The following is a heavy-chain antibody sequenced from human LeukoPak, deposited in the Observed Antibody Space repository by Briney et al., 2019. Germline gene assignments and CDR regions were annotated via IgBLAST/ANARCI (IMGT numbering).Heavy chain of an antibody. V-gene: IGHV4-34*01. CDR2: INHSGST. D-gene: IGHD3-10*01. Sequence: PSETLSLTCAVYGGSFSGYYWSWIRQPPGKGLEWIGEINHSGSTNHNPSLKGRVTISVDTSKNQFSLKLSSVTAADTAVYYCARAGSREGIFDYWGQGTLVTVSS. J-gene: IGHJ4*02. CDR1: GGSFSGYY. CDR3: ARAGSREGIFDY.